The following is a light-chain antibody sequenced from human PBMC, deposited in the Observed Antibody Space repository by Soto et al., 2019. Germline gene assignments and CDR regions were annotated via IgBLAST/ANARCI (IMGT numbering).Light chain of an antibody. Sequence: DIQMTQSPSSLSASVGDRVTITCRASQSISSYLNWYQQKPGKAPKLLIYAASSLQSGVPSRFSGSGSGTDFTLPISSLQPEDFATYYCQQIYSTLFTFGPGTKVDIK. V-gene: IGKV1-39*01. J-gene: IGKJ3*01. CDR1: QSISSY. CDR3: QQIYSTLFT. CDR2: AAS.